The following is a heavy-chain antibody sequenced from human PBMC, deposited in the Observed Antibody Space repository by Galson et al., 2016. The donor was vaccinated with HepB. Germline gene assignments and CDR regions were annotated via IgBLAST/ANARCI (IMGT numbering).Heavy chain of an antibody. CDR1: GFTFSDYT. CDR2: ISHSSDLI. J-gene: IGHJ5*02. CDR3: ARGRINWDNWFDP. D-gene: IGHD7-27*01. Sequence: LRLSCAASGFTFSDYTMIWVRQAPGKGLEWVSYISHSSDLIHYTDSVKGRFTISRDNAKNSLYLQMNSLRAEDTAVYYCARGRINWDNWFDPWGQRALVTVSS. V-gene: IGHV3-48*01.